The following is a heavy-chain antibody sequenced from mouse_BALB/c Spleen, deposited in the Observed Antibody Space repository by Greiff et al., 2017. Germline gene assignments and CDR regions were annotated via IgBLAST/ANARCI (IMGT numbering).Heavy chain of an antibody. CDR2: ISSGGSYT. Sequence: EVMLVESGGDLVKPGGSLKLSCAASGFTFSSYGVSWVRQTPDKRLEWVATISSGGSYTYYPDSVKGRFTISRDNAKNTLYLQMSSLKSEDTAMYYCARHAYDNDVGYAMDYWGQGTSVTVSS. CDR3: ARHAYDNDVGYAMDY. J-gene: IGHJ4*01. D-gene: IGHD2-4*01. CDR1: GFTFSSYG. V-gene: IGHV5-6*01.